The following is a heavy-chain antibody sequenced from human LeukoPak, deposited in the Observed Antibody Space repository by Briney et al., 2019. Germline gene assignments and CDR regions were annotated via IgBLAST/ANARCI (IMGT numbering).Heavy chain of an antibody. CDR1: GGSISSYY. CDR2: IYYSGST. CDR3: ARTTLIGRGVVLTNWFDP. V-gene: IGHV4-59*01. J-gene: IGHJ5*02. Sequence: SETLSLTCTVSGGSISSYYWSWIRQPPGKGLEWIGYIYYSGSTNYNPSLKSRVTISVDTSKNQFSLELSSVTAADTAVYYCARTTLIGRGVVLTNWFDPWGQGTLVTVSS. D-gene: IGHD3-10*01.